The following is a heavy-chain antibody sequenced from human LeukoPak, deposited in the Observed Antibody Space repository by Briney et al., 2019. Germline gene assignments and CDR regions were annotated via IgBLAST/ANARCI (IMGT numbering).Heavy chain of an antibody. CDR3: ARVGDGYSAFDY. CDR1: GFTVSSNY. D-gene: IGHD5-24*01. V-gene: IGHV3-53*01. Sequence: TGGSLRLSXAASGFTVSSNYMSWVSQAPGKGLEWVSVIYSGGSTYYADSVKGRFTISRDNSKNTLYLQMNSLRAEDTAVYYCARVGDGYSAFDYWGQGTLVTVSS. CDR2: IYSGGST. J-gene: IGHJ4*02.